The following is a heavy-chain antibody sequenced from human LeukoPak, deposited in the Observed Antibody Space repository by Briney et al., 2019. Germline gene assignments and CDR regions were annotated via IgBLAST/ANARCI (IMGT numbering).Heavy chain of an antibody. CDR1: GYTFTDYY. CDR3: ARAPIGYGYWPLQY. Sequence: ASVKVSCKASGYTFTDYYMRWVRQAPGQGLEWMGWINPNSGGTNYAQKFQGRVTMTRDTSISIAYMELSRLRSDDTAVYYCARAPIGYGYWPLQYWGQGTLVTVSS. V-gene: IGHV1-2*02. CDR2: INPNSGGT. J-gene: IGHJ4*02. D-gene: IGHD5-18*01.